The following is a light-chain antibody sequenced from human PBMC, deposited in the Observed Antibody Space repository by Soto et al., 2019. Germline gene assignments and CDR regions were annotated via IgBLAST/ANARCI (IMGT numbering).Light chain of an antibody. J-gene: IGLJ2*01. Sequence: QSVLTQPASVSGSPGQSITISCTGTSSDVGGYNYVSWYQQHPGKAPKLMIYDVSNRPSGVSNRFSGSKSGNTASLTISGLQAEDEADYYCSSYTISNLVVFGGGTKLTVL. V-gene: IGLV2-14*01. CDR3: SSYTISNLVV. CDR1: SSDVGGYNY. CDR2: DVS.